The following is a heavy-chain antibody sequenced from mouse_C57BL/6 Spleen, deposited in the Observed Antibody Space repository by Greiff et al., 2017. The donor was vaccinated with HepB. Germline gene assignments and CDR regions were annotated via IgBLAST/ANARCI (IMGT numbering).Heavy chain of an antibody. CDR2: ISSGSSTI. V-gene: IGHV5-17*01. Sequence: EVKLVESGGGLVKPGGSLKLSCAASGFTFSDYGMHWVRQAPEKGLEWVAYISSGSSTIYYADTVKGRFTISRDNAKNTLFLQMTSLRSEDTAMYYCAKGITTGDFDVWGTGTTVTVSS. D-gene: IGHD1-2*01. CDR3: AKGITTGDFDV. CDR1: GFTFSDYG. J-gene: IGHJ1*03.